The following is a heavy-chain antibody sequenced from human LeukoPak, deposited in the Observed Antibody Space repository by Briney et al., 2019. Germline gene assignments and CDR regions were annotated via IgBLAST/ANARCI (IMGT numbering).Heavy chain of an antibody. CDR3: TTNLSHYDSSGYHTGDY. D-gene: IGHD3-22*01. CDR1: GFSFSTYV. V-gene: IGHV3-15*01. J-gene: IGHJ4*02. Sequence: GGSLRLSCAASGFSFSTYVMHWVRQAPGKGLEWVGRIYSKTDGGTTDYAAPVKGRFTISRDDSKNTLFLQMNSLKTEDTAVYYCTTNLSHYDSSGYHTGDYWGQGTLVTVSS. CDR2: IYSKTDGGTT.